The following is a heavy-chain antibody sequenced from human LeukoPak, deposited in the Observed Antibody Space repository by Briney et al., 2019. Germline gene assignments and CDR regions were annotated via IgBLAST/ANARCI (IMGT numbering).Heavy chain of an antibody. D-gene: IGHD3-16*01. Sequence: AGGSLRLSCAASGFTFGSYWMNWARQAPGKGLEWVASINHNGNVNYYVDSVKGRFTISRDNAKNSLYLQLNSLRAEDTAVYYCARGWASSRRKAFDIWGQGTMVTVSS. CDR3: ARGWASSRRKAFDI. J-gene: IGHJ3*02. CDR2: INHNGNVN. V-gene: IGHV3-7*03. CDR1: GFTFGSYW.